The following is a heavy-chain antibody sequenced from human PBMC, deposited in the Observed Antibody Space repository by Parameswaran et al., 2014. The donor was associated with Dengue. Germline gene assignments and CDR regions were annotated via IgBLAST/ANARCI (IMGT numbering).Heavy chain of an antibody. D-gene: IGHD2-15*01. Sequence: VRQAPGKGLEWVSAISGSGGSTYYADSVKGRFTISRDNSKNTLYLQMNSLRAEDTAVYYCAKTARYCSGGSCYHRGGMDVWAKGPRSPSP. V-gene: IGHV3-23*01. CDR3: AKTARYCSGGSCYHRGGMDV. J-gene: IGHJ6*02. CDR2: ISGSGGST.